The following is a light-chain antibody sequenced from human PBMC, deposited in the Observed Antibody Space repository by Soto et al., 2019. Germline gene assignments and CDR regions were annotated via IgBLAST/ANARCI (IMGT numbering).Light chain of an antibody. J-gene: IGKJ3*01. CDR1: QRVSTW. CDR2: AAS. Sequence: DIQMTQSPSSVSASVGDRVTISCRASQRVSTWLAWYQQKPGKAPKLLIYAASRLQSGVPSRFSGSGSGTDFILTISSLQPEDFATYYCQQAHSFPFTFGPGTKVELK. CDR3: QQAHSFPFT. V-gene: IGKV1-12*01.